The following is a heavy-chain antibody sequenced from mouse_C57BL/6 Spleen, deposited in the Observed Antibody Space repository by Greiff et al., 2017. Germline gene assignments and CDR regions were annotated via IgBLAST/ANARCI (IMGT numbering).Heavy chain of an antibody. J-gene: IGHJ4*01. V-gene: IGHV1-50*01. CDR2: IDPSDSYT. Sequence: QVHVKQPGAELVKPGASVKLSCKASGYTFTSYWMQWVKQRPGQGLEWIGEIDPSDSYTNYNQKFKGKATLTVDTSSSTAYMQLSSLTSEDSAVYYCGTRGYAMDYWGQGTSVTVSS. CDR1: GYTFTSYW. CDR3: GTRGYAMDY.